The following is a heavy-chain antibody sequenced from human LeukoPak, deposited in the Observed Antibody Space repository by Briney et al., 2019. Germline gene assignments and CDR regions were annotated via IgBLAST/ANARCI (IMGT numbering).Heavy chain of an antibody. CDR2: INPNSGGT. J-gene: IGHJ3*02. Sequence: GASVKVSCKASGYTFTGYYMHWVRQAPGQGLEWMGWINPNSGGTNYEQKFQGRVTMTRDTSLSTAYMELSRLRSDDTAVYYCAYDILPKYAFDIWGQGTMVTVSS. CDR1: GYTFTGYY. D-gene: IGHD3-9*01. CDR3: AYDILPKYAFDI. V-gene: IGHV1-2*02.